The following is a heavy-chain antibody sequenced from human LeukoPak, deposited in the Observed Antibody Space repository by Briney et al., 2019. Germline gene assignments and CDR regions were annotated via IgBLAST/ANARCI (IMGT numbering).Heavy chain of an antibody. Sequence: GGPLRLSCAASGFTFSSYWMSWVRQAPGKGLEWVANIKPDGSEIYYVDSVKGRFTISRDNAKNSLWLQMNSLRAEGTAVYYCARGFTPDYGDYEDHYYYYMDVWGKGTTVTVSS. CDR1: GFTFSSYW. CDR3: ARGFTPDYGDYEDHYYYYMDV. D-gene: IGHD4-17*01. J-gene: IGHJ6*03. CDR2: IKPDGSEI. V-gene: IGHV3-7*03.